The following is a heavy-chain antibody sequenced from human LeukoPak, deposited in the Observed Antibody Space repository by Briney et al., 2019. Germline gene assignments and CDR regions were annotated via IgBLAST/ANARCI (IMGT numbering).Heavy chain of an antibody. CDR2: IYSGGST. CDR3: ARRAGDYSHPYDY. V-gene: IGHV3-53*01. J-gene: IGHJ4*02. D-gene: IGHD3-22*01. CDR1: GLTVSSNC. Sequence: GGSLRLSCAASGLTVSSNCMSWVRQAPGKGLEWVSFIYSGGSTYYTDSVKGRFTISRDNSKDTLYLQMNSLRAEDTAVYYCARRAGDYSHPYDYWGQGILVTVSS.